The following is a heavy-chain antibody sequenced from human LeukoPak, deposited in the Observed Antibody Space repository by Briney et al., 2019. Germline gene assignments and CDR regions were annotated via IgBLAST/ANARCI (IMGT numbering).Heavy chain of an antibody. D-gene: IGHD6-13*01. Sequence: GGSLRLSCAASGFTFSSYGMHWVRQAPGKGLEWVAVISYDGSNKYYADSVKGRFTISRDSSKNTLYLQMNSLRAEDTAVYYCAKGAAGLYYYYYYGMDVWGQGTTVTVSS. V-gene: IGHV3-30*18. CDR1: GFTFSSYG. CDR3: AKGAAGLYYYYYYGMDV. CDR2: ISYDGSNK. J-gene: IGHJ6*02.